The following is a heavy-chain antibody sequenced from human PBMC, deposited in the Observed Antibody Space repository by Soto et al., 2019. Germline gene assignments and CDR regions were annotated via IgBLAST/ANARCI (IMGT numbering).Heavy chain of an antibody. J-gene: IGHJ4*02. Sequence: QVQLQQWGAGLLKPSETLSLTCAVYGGSFSGYYWSWIRQPPGKGLEWIGEINHSGSTNYNPSLKSRVTISVDTSKTQFSLKLTSVTAADTAVYYCARVRSSGWAFGYWGQGTLVTVSS. CDR1: GGSFSGYY. CDR3: ARVRSSGWAFGY. D-gene: IGHD6-19*01. V-gene: IGHV4-34*01. CDR2: INHSGST.